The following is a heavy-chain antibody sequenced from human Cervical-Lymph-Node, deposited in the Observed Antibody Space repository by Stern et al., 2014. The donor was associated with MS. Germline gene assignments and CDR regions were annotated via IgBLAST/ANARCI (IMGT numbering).Heavy chain of an antibody. CDR3: AKDPRSAWYGDYYGMDY. J-gene: IGHJ6*02. V-gene: IGHV3-9*01. Sequence: EVHLVESGGGLVQPGRSLRLPWAASGFAFDNYAGHWVRHGPGTGLGRVSGISWNSEIRGYADSVKGRFTISRDNANNSLYLQMNSLRPEDTALYYCAKDPRSAWYGDYYGMDYWGQGTTVTVSS. D-gene: IGHD6-19*01. CDR2: ISWNSEIR. CDR1: GFAFDNYA.